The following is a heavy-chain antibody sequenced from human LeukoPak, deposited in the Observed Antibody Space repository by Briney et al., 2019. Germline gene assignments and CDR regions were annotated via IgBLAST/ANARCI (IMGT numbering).Heavy chain of an antibody. Sequence: PSETLSLTCTVSGASISTYYWSWIRQHPGKGLEWIGYIYYSGSTYYNPSLKSRVTISVDTSKNQFSLKLSSVTAADTAVYYCARSLYGSGRHPFDYWGQGTLVTVSS. CDR2: IYYSGST. V-gene: IGHV4-59*06. J-gene: IGHJ4*02. CDR1: GASISTYY. CDR3: ARSLYGSGRHPFDY. D-gene: IGHD3-10*01.